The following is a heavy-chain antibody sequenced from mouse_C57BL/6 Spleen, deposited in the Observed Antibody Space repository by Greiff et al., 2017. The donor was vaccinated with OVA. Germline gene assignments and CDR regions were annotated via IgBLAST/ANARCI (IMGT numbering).Heavy chain of an antibody. CDR2: IDPEPGGT. Sequence: QVQLQQSGAELVRPGASVTLSCKASGYTFTDYEMHWVKQTPVHGLAWIGAIDPEPGGTAYNQKFKGTAILTADKSSSTAYLELRSLTSEDSAVYYCTRDYATYFDYWGQGTTLTVSS. J-gene: IGHJ2*01. D-gene: IGHD2-4*01. V-gene: IGHV1-15*01. CDR3: TRDYATYFDY. CDR1: GYTFTDYE.